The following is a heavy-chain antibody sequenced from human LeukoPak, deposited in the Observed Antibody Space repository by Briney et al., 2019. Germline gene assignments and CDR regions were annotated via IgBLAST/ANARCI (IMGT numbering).Heavy chain of an antibody. CDR2: INPNSGGT. Sequence: EASVKVSCKASGYTFTGYYMYWVRQAPGQGLEWMGWINPNSGGTNYAQKFQGRVTMTRDTSISTAYMELSRLRSDDTAVYYCARAPEPKSVYYYYYYMDVWGKGTTVTVSS. D-gene: IGHD1-14*01. CDR1: GYTFTGYY. J-gene: IGHJ6*03. CDR3: ARAPEPKSVYYYYYYMDV. V-gene: IGHV1-2*02.